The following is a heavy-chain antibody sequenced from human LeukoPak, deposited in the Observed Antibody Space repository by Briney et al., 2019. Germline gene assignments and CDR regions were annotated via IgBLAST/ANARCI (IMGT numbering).Heavy chain of an antibody. Sequence: GGSLRLSCAASGFKFSFYSMNWVRQAPGKGLEWISYISSSGSPIYYAESVKGRFTISRDNVRKSSDLQMTSLTAEDTAVYYCARGSRFDYWGQGALVTVSS. CDR1: GFKFSFYS. J-gene: IGHJ4*02. CDR3: ARGSRFDY. V-gene: IGHV3-48*04. CDR2: ISSSGSPI.